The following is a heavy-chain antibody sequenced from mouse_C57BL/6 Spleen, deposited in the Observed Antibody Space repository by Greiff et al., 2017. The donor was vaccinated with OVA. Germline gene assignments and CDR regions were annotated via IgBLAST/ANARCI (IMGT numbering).Heavy chain of an antibody. J-gene: IGHJ1*03. CDR1: GFTFSDYY. Sequence: DVKLVESAGGLVQPGSSMKLSCTASGFTFSDYYMAWVRQVPEKGLEWVANINYDGSSTYYLDSLKSRFIISRDNAKNILYLQMSSLKSEDTATYYCARENGGNYWYFDVWGTGTTVTVSS. V-gene: IGHV5-16*01. CDR3: ARENGGNYWYFDV. D-gene: IGHD2-1*01. CDR2: INYDGSST.